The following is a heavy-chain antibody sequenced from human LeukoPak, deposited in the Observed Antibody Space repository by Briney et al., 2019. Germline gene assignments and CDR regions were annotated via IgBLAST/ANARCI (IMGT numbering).Heavy chain of an antibody. J-gene: IGHJ6*03. CDR1: GGSFSGYY. V-gene: IGHV4-34*01. D-gene: IGHD6-13*01. CDR3: ARGDSSPTGETYSSSWYFYYYYYMDV. Sequence: SETLSLTCAVYGGSFSGYYWSWIRQPPGKGLEWIGEINHSGSTNYNPSLKSRVTISVDTSKNQFSLKLSSVTAADTAVYYCARGDSSPTGETYSSSWYFYYYYYMDVWGKGTTVTVSS. CDR2: INHSGST.